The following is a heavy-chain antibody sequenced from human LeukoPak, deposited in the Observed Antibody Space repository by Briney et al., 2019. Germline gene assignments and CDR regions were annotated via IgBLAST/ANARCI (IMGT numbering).Heavy chain of an antibody. J-gene: IGHJ5*02. Sequence: GGSLRLSCAASGFTFSSYSMNWVRQAPGKGLEWVSYISSSSSTIYYADSVKGRFTVSRDNAKNSLYLQMNSLRAEDTAVYYCARGTRSYDPWGQGTLVTVSS. CDR3: ARGTRSYDP. CDR2: ISSSSSTI. V-gene: IGHV3-48*01. CDR1: GFTFSSYS. D-gene: IGHD1-7*01.